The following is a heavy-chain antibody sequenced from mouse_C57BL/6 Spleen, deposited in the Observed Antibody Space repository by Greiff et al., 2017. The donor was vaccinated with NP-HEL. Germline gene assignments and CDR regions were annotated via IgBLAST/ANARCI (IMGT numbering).Heavy chain of an antibody. CDR1: GYSFTGYF. CDR2: INPYNGDT. Sequence: VQLQQSGPELVKPGDSVKISCKASGYSFTGYFMNWVMQSHGKSLEWIGRINPYNGDTFYNQKFKGKATLTVDKSSSTAHMELRSLTSEDSAVYYCARPYDGYYWCAYWGQGTLVTVSA. CDR3: ARPYDGYYWCAY. V-gene: IGHV1-20*01. D-gene: IGHD2-3*01. J-gene: IGHJ3*01.